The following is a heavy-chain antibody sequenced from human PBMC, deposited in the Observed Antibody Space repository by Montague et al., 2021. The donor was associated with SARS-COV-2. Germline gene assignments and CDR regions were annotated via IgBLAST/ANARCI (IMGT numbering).Heavy chain of an antibody. D-gene: IGHD3-22*01. Sequence: SETLSLTCTVSGGSISNYYWSWIRQPPERGLEWIGYIYYSGSTDYSPSLKSRVTISLDTPKNQFSLKVTSVTAADTAVYYCARGGGYYNYGLDVWGPGTTVTVSS. CDR2: IYYSGST. CDR3: ARGGGYYNYGLDV. CDR1: GGSISNYY. V-gene: IGHV4-59*01. J-gene: IGHJ6*02.